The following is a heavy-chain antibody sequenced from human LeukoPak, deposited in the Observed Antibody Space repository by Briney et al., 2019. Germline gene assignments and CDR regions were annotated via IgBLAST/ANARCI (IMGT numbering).Heavy chain of an antibody. CDR2: ISCRGSTK. CDR3: ARDLGMGRPYYFEH. V-gene: IGHV3-48*03. CDR1: GFTYSSYE. Sequence: PGGSLRLSCAASGFTYSSYEMNWVRQAPGKGLEWVSYISCRGSTKYYAGSVNGRFTLSRDNAKNSLYLQMNSLRAEDTAVYYCARDLGMGRPYYFEHWGQGTLVTVSS. D-gene: IGHD3-10*01. J-gene: IGHJ4*02.